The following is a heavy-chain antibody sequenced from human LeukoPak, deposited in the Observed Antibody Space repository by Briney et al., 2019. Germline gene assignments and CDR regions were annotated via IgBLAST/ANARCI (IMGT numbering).Heavy chain of an antibody. Sequence: GVSVKVSCKASGYTFTSYAMNWVRQAPGQGREWMGWINTNTGNPTYAQGFTGRFVFSLDTSVSTAYLQISSLKAEDTAVYYCARVGTMIRNWFDPWGQGTLVTVSS. CDR1: GYTFTSYA. D-gene: IGHD3-22*01. V-gene: IGHV7-4-1*02. CDR3: ARVGTMIRNWFDP. CDR2: INTNTGNP. J-gene: IGHJ5*02.